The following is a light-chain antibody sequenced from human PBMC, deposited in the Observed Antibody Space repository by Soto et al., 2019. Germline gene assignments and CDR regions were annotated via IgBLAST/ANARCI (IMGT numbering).Light chain of an antibody. CDR3: QQYNSYSTWT. J-gene: IGKJ1*01. CDR2: DAS. V-gene: IGKV1-5*01. CDR1: QSISSW. Sequence: DIQMTQSPSTLSASVGDRVTITGRASQSISSWLAWYQQKPGKAPKLLIYDASSLESGVPSRFSGSGSGTAFTLTISSLQPDDFATYYCQQYNSYSTWTFGQGTKVEIK.